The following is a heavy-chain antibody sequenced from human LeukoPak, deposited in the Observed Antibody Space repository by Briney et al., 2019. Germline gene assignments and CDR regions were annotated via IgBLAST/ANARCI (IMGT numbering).Heavy chain of an antibody. V-gene: IGHV4-38-2*01. CDR3: ARHRGLNAWSGYYRPFDY. CDR1: GYSISGGYY. Sequence: SETLSLTCAVSGYSISGGYYWGWIRQPPGKGLEWIGSIYHSGSTYYNPSLKSRVTISVDTSKNQFSLKLSSVTAADTAVYYCARHRGLNAWSGYYRPFDYWGQGTLVTVSS. CDR2: IYHSGST. J-gene: IGHJ4*02. D-gene: IGHD3-3*01.